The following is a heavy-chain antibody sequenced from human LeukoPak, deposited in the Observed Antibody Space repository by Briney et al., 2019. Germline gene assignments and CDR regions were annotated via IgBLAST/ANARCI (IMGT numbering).Heavy chain of an antibody. D-gene: IGHD1-26*01. Sequence: QPGGSLRLSCAASGSTIGNYWMTWVRQAPGKGLEWVANIKQDGSEKYYVDSVKGRFTISRDNAKNSLYLQINSLRAEDTAVYYCARGSTYFVYWGQGTLATVSS. CDR1: GSTIGNYW. J-gene: IGHJ4*02. CDR3: ARGSTYFVY. CDR2: IKQDGSEK. V-gene: IGHV3-7*04.